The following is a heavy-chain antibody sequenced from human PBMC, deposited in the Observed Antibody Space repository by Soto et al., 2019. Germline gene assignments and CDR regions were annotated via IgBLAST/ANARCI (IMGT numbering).Heavy chain of an antibody. CDR2: VSVYNDDT. V-gene: IGHV1-18*01. CDR1: GYTFSSFG. D-gene: IGHD2-15*01. J-gene: IGHJ4*02. CDR3: ARTCRSGGSCYHEY. Sequence: QVQLVQSGAEVKKPGASVKVSCKASGYTFSSFGINWVRQAPGQVREWVGWVSVYNDDTKYAQNFQGRVSLTTDTSTSTTYMEVGSLRSDDTAVYYCARTCRSGGSCYHEYWGEGTLVTVSS.